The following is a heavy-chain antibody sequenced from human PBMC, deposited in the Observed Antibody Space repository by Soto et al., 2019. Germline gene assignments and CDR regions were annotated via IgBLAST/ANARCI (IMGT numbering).Heavy chain of an antibody. CDR3: AGARATIAAAAIFDC. V-gene: IGHV4-4*02. J-gene: IGHJ4*02. CDR2: VYRTGST. D-gene: IGHD6-13*01. Sequence: QVQLQESGPGLVKPSGTLSLTCAVSGGSISTSNWWSWVRQPPGKGLEWIGEVYRTGSTNYNPSLESRLTISVDKSKNQFSLKLTSVTAADTAVYYCAGARATIAAAAIFDCWGQGNLVTVSS. CDR1: GGSISTSNW.